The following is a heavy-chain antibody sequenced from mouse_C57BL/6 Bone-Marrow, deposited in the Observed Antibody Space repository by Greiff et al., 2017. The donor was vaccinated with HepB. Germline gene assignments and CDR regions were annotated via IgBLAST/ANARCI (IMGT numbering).Heavy chain of an antibody. CDR1: GFTFSDYG. D-gene: IGHD2-14*01. V-gene: IGHV5-17*03. Sequence: EVKLMESGGGLVKPGWSLKLSCAASGFTFSDYGMHWVRQAPEKGLEWVAYISSGSSTIYYADTVKGRFTISKDTAKNTLFLQMSSLKSEDSAIYFCARDRFDYYFDYWGQGTTLTVTS. J-gene: IGHJ2*01. CDR2: ISSGSSTI. CDR3: ARDRFDYYFDY.